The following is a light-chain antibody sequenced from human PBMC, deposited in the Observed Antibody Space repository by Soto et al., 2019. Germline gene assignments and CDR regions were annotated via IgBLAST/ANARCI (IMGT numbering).Light chain of an antibody. CDR2: GAS. J-gene: IGKJ4*01. CDR1: QSVTQNF. V-gene: IGKV3-20*01. CDR3: QRFVSSPLT. Sequence: EIVLTQSPGTLSLSPGERATLSCRASQSVTQNFLAWYQQRPGQSPRLLIYGASNRAAGIPDRFSGSGSGTDFSLTISRLEPEDFAVYYCQRFVSSPLTFGGGTKVEIK.